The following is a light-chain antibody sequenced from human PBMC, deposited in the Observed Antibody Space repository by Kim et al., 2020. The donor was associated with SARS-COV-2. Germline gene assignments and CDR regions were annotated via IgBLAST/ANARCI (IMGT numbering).Light chain of an antibody. Sequence: SYELTQPPLVSVSPGQTATITCSGDKLGDKFACWYQQKPGQSPVLVIYQDSKRPSGIPERFSGSNSGNTATLTISGTQAMDEADYYCQAWDSITPWVFGGGTQLTVL. J-gene: IGLJ3*02. CDR1: KLGDKF. V-gene: IGLV3-1*01. CDR3: QAWDSITPWV. CDR2: QDS.